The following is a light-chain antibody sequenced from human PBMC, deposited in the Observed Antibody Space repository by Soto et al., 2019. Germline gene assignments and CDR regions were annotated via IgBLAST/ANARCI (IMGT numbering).Light chain of an antibody. Sequence: QSGLTQAPSTSGTPGQRVTISCSGSNSNIGTTSVNWYRQVPGTAPELLIYTTNQRPSGVPDRFSGSKSGTSASLAISGLQSEDEAEYFCAAWDDSLNGPVFGGGTKVTVL. CDR2: TTN. J-gene: IGLJ3*02. V-gene: IGLV1-44*01. CDR3: AAWDDSLNGPV. CDR1: NSNIGTTS.